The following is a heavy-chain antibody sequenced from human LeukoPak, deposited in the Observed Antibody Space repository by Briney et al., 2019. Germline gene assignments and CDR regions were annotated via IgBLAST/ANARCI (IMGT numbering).Heavy chain of an antibody. Sequence: PGGSLRLSCAASGFTFDDYAMHWVRQVPGKGLEWVSGISWNSGSIGYADSVKGRFTISRDNAKNSLYLQMNSLRAEDTALYYCVNGYSYGSFFDSWGQGTLVTVSS. CDR1: GFTFDDYA. D-gene: IGHD5-18*01. V-gene: IGHV3-9*01. CDR2: ISWNSGSI. CDR3: VNGYSYGSFFDS. J-gene: IGHJ4*02.